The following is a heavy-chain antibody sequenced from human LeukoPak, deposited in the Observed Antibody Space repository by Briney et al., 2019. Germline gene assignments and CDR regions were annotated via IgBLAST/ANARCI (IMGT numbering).Heavy chain of an antibody. CDR2: ISYSGST. V-gene: IGHV4-59*12. D-gene: IGHD5-24*01. Sequence: SETLSLTCTVSGASISSYYWSWIRQPPGKGLECIGYISYSGSTNFNPSLKSRVTISVDSSKNQFSLKLSSVTAADTAVYYCARLQRWLQWGTGFDYWGQGTLVTVSS. CDR1: GASISSYY. CDR3: ARLQRWLQWGTGFDY. J-gene: IGHJ4*02.